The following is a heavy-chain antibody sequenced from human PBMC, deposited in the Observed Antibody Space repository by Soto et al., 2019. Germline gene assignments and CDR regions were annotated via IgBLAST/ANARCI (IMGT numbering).Heavy chain of an antibody. D-gene: IGHD1-26*01. CDR3: AKYSGSYRSYWYFDL. CDR2: IIPIFGTA. CDR1: GGTFSSYA. J-gene: IGHJ2*01. Sequence: QVQLVQSGAEVQKPGSSVKVSCKASGGTFSSYAISWVRQAPGQGLEWMGGIIPIFGTANSAQKFQGRVTITADESTSTAYMELSSLRSEDTAVYYCAKYSGSYRSYWYFDLWGRGTLVTVSS. V-gene: IGHV1-69*01.